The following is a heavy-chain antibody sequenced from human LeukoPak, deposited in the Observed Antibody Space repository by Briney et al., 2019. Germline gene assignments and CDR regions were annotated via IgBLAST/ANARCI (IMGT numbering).Heavy chain of an antibody. V-gene: IGHV4-34*01. CDR3: AMATLSGFDY. CDR2: IYYSGST. J-gene: IGHJ4*02. CDR1: GGSFSGYY. Sequence: SETLSLTCAVYGGSFSGYYWSWIRQPPGKGLEWIGSIYYSGSTYYNPSLKSRVTISVDTSKNQFSLKLSSVTAADTAVYYCAMATLSGFDYWGQGTLVTVSS. D-gene: IGHD5-24*01.